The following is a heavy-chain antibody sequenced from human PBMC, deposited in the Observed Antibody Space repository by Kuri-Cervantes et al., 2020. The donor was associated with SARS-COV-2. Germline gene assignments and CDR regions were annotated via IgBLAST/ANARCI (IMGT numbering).Heavy chain of an antibody. CDR2: ISGSGGST. V-gene: IGHV3-23*01. Sequence: GSLRLSCAASGFTFSSYAMSWVRQAPGKGLEWVSAISGSGGSTYYADSVKGRFTISRDNSKNTLYLQMNSLRAEDTAVYYCAKDSIVVVVPAAKDYWGQGTLVTVSS. CDR1: GFTFSSYA. J-gene: IGHJ4*02. D-gene: IGHD2-2*01. CDR3: AKDSIVVVVPAAKDY.